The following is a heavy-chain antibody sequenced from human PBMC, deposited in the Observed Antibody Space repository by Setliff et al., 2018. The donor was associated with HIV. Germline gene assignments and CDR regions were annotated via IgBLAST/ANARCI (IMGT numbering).Heavy chain of an antibody. J-gene: IGHJ3*02. D-gene: IGHD3-9*01. CDR3: ARDYAYDILTGYYSPPDAFDI. Sequence: ASVKVSCKASGYTFTSDYIHWVRQAPGQGLEWMGIINPAGNPTSYAQKLQGRVTMTTDTSTSTAYMELRSLRSDDTAVYYCARDYAYDILTGYYSPPDAFDIWGQGTMVTVSS. CDR1: GYTFTSDY. V-gene: IGHV1-46*01. CDR2: INPAGNPT.